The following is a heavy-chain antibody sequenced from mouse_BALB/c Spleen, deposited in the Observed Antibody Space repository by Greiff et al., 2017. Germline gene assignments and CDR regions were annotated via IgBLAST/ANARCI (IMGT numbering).Heavy chain of an antibody. Sequence: QVQLKQPGAELVKPGASVKLSCKASGYTFTSYWMHWVKQRPGQGLEWIGEIDPSDSYTNYNQKFKGKATLTVDKSSSTAYMQLSSLTSEDSAVYYCASTTATDAMDYWGQGTSVTVSS. D-gene: IGHD1-2*01. J-gene: IGHJ4*01. V-gene: IGHV1-69*02. CDR2: IDPSDSYT. CDR1: GYTFTSYW. CDR3: ASTTATDAMDY.